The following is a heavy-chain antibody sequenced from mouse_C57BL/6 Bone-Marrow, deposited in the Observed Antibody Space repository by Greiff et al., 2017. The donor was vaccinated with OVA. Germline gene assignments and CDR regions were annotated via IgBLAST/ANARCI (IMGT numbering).Heavy chain of an antibody. CDR3: ARPVDCSGSDY. J-gene: IGHJ2*01. Sequence: EVKLMESGADLVKPGGSLKLSCAASGFTFSSYGMSWVCQTPDKRLEWVATISSGGSYTYYPDSVKGRFTISRDNAKNTLYMQVSSLTSEDTAVYYCARPVDCSGSDYWGQGTTLTVSA. CDR2: ISSGGSYT. V-gene: IGHV5-6*01. CDR1: GFTFSSYG. D-gene: IGHD3-2*02.